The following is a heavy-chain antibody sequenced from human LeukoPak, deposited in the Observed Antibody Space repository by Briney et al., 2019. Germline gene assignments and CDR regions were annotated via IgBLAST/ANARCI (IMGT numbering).Heavy chain of an antibody. J-gene: IGHJ4*02. CDR3: AKEAAGDPIFDY. D-gene: IGHD2-21*02. Sequence: GGSLRLSCAASGFTFSSYGMHWVRHAPGKGLEWVAVISYDGSNKYYADSVKGRFTISRDNSKNTLYLQMNSLRAEDTAVYYCAKEAAGDPIFDYWGQGTLVTVSS. CDR2: ISYDGSNK. CDR1: GFTFSSYG. V-gene: IGHV3-30*18.